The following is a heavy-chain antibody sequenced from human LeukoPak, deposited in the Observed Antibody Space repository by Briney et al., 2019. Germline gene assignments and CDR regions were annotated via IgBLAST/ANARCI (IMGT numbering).Heavy chain of an antibody. CDR2: FDPEDGET. CDR3: ARDRRAGYSYGQTPNWFDP. CDR1: GYTLTELS. J-gene: IGHJ5*02. Sequence: ASVKVSCKVSGYTLTELSMHWVRQAPGKGLEWMGGFDPEDGETIYAQKFQGRVTITADKSTSTAYMELSSLRSEDTAVYYCARDRRAGYSYGQTPNWFDPWGQGTLVTVSS. V-gene: IGHV1-24*01. D-gene: IGHD5-18*01.